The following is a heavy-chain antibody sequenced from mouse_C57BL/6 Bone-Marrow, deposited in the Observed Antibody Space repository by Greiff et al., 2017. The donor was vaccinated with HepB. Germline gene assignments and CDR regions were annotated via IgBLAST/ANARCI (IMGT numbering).Heavy chain of an antibody. CDR1: GFTFSSYA. Sequence: EVLLVESGGGLVKPGGSLKLSCAASGFTFSSYAMSWVRQTPEKRLEWVATISDGGSYTYYPDNVKGRFTISRDNAKNNLYLQMSHLKSEDTAMYYCARYPSYWGQGTTLTVSS. CDR3: ARYPSY. J-gene: IGHJ2*01. CDR2: ISDGGSYT. V-gene: IGHV5-4*01.